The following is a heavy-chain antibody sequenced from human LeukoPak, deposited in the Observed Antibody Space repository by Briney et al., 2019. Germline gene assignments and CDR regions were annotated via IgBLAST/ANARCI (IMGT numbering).Heavy chain of an antibody. D-gene: IGHD3-9*01. Sequence: GASVKVSCKACGGTFSSNALSWVRQAPGQGLEWMGWINPNSGGTNFAQKFQGRVTMTRDTSISTACMELSRLRSDDTAVYYCARSVLTGYGGDYWGQGTLVTVSS. CDR1: GGTFSSNA. V-gene: IGHV1-2*02. CDR2: INPNSGGT. J-gene: IGHJ4*02. CDR3: ARSVLTGYGGDY.